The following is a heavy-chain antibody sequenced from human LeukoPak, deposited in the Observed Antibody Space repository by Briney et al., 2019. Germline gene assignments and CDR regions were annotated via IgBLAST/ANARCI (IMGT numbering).Heavy chain of an antibody. CDR2: IYPRDGST. J-gene: IGHJ6*02. Sequence: ASVKVSCKASGYTFTSNYIHWVRQAPGQGLEWMGMIYPRDGSTSYAQKFQGRVTVTRDTSTSTVHMELSSLRSEDTAVYYCARDYDFWSGYSALYGMDVWGQGTTVTVSS. CDR1: GYTFTSNY. CDR3: ARDYDFWSGYSALYGMDV. V-gene: IGHV1-46*01. D-gene: IGHD3-3*01.